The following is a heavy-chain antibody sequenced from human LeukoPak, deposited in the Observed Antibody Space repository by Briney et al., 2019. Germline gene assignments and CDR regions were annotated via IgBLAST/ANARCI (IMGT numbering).Heavy chain of an antibody. CDR1: GYTFTSYG. D-gene: IGHD1-26*01. J-gene: IGHJ5*02. CDR2: ISAYNGNT. CDR3: ARDRGIVGVLTGWFDP. Sequence: ASVKVSCKASGYTFTSYGISWVRQAPGQGLEWMGWISAYNGNTNYAQKLQGRVTMTTDTSTSTAYMELRSLRSDDTAVYYCARDRGIVGVLTGWFDPWGQGTLVTVSS. V-gene: IGHV1-18*01.